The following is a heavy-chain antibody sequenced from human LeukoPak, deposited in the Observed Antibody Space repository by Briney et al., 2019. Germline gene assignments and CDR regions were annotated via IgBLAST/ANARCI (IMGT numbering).Heavy chain of an antibody. J-gene: IGHJ4*02. D-gene: IGHD6-19*01. CDR1: GGSISSDY. CDR2: IYHSGST. V-gene: IGHV4-59*12. Sequence: PSETLSLTCTVSGGSISSDYWSWIRQPPGKGLEWIGCIYHSGSTNYNPSLKGRVTISVDKSKNQFSLKLSSVTAADTAVYYCARFGYSSPYYFDYWGQGTLVTVSS. CDR3: ARFGYSSPYYFDY.